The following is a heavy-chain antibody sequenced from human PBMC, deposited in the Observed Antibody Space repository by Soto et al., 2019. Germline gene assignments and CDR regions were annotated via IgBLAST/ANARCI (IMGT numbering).Heavy chain of an antibody. V-gene: IGHV1-18*01. D-gene: IGHD3-22*01. CDR3: ARDPGYYDSSGYYSTAYYYYYYGMDV. J-gene: IGHJ6*02. CDR2: ISAYNGNT. Sequence: ASVKVSCKASGYTFTSYGISWVRQAPGQGLEWMGWISAYNGNTNYAQKLQGRVTMTTDTSTSTAYMELRSLRSDDTAVYYCARDPGYYDSSGYYSTAYYYYYYGMDVWGQGTTVTV. CDR1: GYTFTSYG.